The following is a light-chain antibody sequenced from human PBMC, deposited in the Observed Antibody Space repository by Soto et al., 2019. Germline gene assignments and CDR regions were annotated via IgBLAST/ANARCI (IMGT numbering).Light chain of an antibody. CDR2: KAF. CDR1: QSISGW. J-gene: IGKJ1*01. Sequence: DLQMTQSPSTLSASVVHRVTITCRASQSISGWLAWYQQKPGKAPKLLIYKAFTLKSGVPSRFSGSGSGTEFTLTISSLQPDEFATYYCQHYNSYSEAVGQGTKVDIK. CDR3: QHYNSYSEA. V-gene: IGKV1-5*03.